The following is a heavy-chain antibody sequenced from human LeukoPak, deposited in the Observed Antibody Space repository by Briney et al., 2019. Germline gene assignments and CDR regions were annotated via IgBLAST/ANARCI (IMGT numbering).Heavy chain of an antibody. Sequence: GASVKVSCKASGYTFTSYAMHWVRQAPGQRLEWMGWINAGNGNTKYSQKFQGRVTITRGTSASTAYMELSSLRSEDTTVYYCARLRYYYDSSGFDYWGQGTLVTVSS. D-gene: IGHD3-22*01. CDR1: GYTFTSYA. CDR2: INAGNGNT. V-gene: IGHV1-3*01. CDR3: ARLRYYYDSSGFDY. J-gene: IGHJ4*02.